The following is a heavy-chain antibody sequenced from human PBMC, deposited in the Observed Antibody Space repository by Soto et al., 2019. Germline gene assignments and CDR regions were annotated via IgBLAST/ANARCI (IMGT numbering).Heavy chain of an antibody. CDR3: AADFWSGYYYMDV. Sequence: GGSLRLSCAASGFTFSSYAMSWVRQAPGKGLEWVSAISGSGGSTYYADSVKGRFTISGDNSKNTLYLQMNSLRAEDTAVYYCAADFWSGYYYMDVWGKGTTVTVSS. J-gene: IGHJ6*03. V-gene: IGHV3-23*01. CDR1: GFTFSSYA. CDR2: ISGSGGST. D-gene: IGHD3-3*01.